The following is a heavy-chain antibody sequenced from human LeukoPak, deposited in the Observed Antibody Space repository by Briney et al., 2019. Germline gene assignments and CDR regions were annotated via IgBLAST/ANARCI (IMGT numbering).Heavy chain of an antibody. D-gene: IGHD3-22*01. CDR3: AKRGVVIRVILVGFHKEAYYFDS. V-gene: IGHV3-23*01. Sequence: GGSLRLSCAVSGITLTTYGISWFGQAQGKGWKWSPGIGGGGVGTNYADSVKGRFTISRDNPKNTLYLQMNSLRAEDTAVYFCAKRGVVIRVILVGFHKEAYYFDSWGQGALVTVSS. J-gene: IGHJ4*02. CDR1: GITLTTYG. CDR2: IGGGGVGT.